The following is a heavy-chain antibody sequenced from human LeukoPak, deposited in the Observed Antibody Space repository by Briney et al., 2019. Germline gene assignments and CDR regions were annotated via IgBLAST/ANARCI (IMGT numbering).Heavy chain of an antibody. Sequence: ASVKVSSKASGYTFTGYYMHWVRQAPGQGLEWMGWINPNSGGTNYARKFQGRVTMTRDTSISTAYMELSRLRSDDTAVYYCARDPQDSTRLLDYWGQGTLVTVSS. CDR3: ARDPQDSTRLLDY. CDR1: GYTFTGYY. CDR2: INPNSGGT. J-gene: IGHJ4*02. D-gene: IGHD2-2*01. V-gene: IGHV1-2*02.